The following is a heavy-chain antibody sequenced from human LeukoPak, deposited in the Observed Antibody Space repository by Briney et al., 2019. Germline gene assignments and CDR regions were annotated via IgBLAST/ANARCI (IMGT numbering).Heavy chain of an antibody. CDR2: ISGSGGST. D-gene: IGHD3-22*01. J-gene: IGHJ4*02. CDR1: GFTFSSYA. Sequence: HSGGSLRLSCAASGFTFSSYAMSWVRQAPGKGLERVSAISGSGGSTYYADSVKGRFTISRDNSKNTLYLQMNSLRAEDTAVYYCAKGFYDSSGYVLDYWGQGTLVTVSS. V-gene: IGHV3-23*01. CDR3: AKGFYDSSGYVLDY.